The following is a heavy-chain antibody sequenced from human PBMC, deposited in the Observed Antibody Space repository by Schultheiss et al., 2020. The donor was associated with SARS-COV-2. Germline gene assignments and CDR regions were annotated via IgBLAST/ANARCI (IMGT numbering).Heavy chain of an antibody. Sequence: GESLKISCAASGFTFSSYSMNWVRQAPGKGLEWVSVIYSGGSTYYADSVKGRFTISRDNSKNTLYLQMNSLRAEDTAVYYCARSTYSYGSYYYYYYYMDVWGKGTTVTVSS. CDR1: GFTFSSYS. CDR3: ARSTYSYGSYYYYYYYMDV. CDR2: IYSGGST. D-gene: IGHD5-18*01. V-gene: IGHV3-66*01. J-gene: IGHJ6*03.